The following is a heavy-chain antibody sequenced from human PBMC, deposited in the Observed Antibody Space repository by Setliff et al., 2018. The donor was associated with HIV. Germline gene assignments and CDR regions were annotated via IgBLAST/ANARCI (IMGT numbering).Heavy chain of an antibody. D-gene: IGHD3-3*01. J-gene: IGHJ5*02. CDR2: IYYNGTA. CDR3: ARPGSLFYWVDP. V-gene: IGHV4-39*01. CDR1: GVSLISANYH. Sequence: VTGVSLISANYHWAWIRQPPGKGLEWIGSIYYNGTAYYNPSLKSRVTMSIDTSKSQFSLKLNSVTAADTAVYYCARPGSLFYWVDPWGQGTLVTVSS.